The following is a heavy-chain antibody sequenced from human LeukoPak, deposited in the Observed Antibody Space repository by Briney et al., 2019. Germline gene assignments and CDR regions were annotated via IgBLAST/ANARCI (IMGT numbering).Heavy chain of an antibody. J-gene: IGHJ4*02. D-gene: IGHD3-3*01. CDR3: ARLRFLEWLPHPFDY. CDR2: IYYSGST. CDR1: GFTFSSYA. Sequence: GSLRLSCAASGFTFSSYAMSWIRQPPGKGLEWIGSIYYSGSTYYNPSLKSRVTISVDTSKNQFSLKLSSVTAADTAVYYCARLRFLEWLPHPFDYWGQGTLVTVSS. V-gene: IGHV4-38-2*01.